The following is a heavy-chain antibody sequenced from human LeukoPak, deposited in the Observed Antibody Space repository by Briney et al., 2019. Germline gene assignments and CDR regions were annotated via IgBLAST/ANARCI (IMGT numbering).Heavy chain of an antibody. Sequence: GGSLRLSCAASGFTFSSYGMHWVRQTPGKGLEWVTIIWSDGTNKYYADSVKGRFTISRDNSKNTLYLQMNSLRAEDTAVYYCTTEGYSYGYHAFDIWGQGTMVTVSP. CDR3: TTEGYSYGYHAFDI. V-gene: IGHV3-33*01. CDR2: IWSDGTNK. D-gene: IGHD5-18*01. J-gene: IGHJ3*02. CDR1: GFTFSSYG.